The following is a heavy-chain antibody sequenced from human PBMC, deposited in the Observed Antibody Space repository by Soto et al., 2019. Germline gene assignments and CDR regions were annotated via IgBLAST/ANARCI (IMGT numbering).Heavy chain of an antibody. V-gene: IGHV1-3*01. J-gene: IGHJ4*02. D-gene: IGHD6-19*01. CDR1: GFMFNTYA. CDR2: INGGNGNT. Sequence: QVQLVQPGAEVKKPGASLNISCTASGFMFNTYALHWVRQAPAQRPEWMGWINGGNGNTRYSEKFQGRVTITTDTSASTIIYLALSGLSSEDTASYFCARDWSEQALAGIPLLPHWGQGPLVTVSS. CDR3: ARDWSEQALAGIPLLPH.